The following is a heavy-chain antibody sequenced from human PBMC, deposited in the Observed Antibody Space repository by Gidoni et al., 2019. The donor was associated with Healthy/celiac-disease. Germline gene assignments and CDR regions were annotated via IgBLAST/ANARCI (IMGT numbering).Heavy chain of an antibody. V-gene: IGHV3-53*02. CDR1: GFTVSSNY. CDR3: ARDKQNYYYYYMDV. CDR2: IYSGGST. J-gene: IGHJ6*03. Sequence: EVQLVETGGGLIQPGGSLRLSCAASGFTVSSNYMSWVRQAPGKGLEWVSVIYSGGSTYYADSVKGRFTISRDNSKNTLYLQMNSLRAEDTAVYYCARDKQNYYYYYMDVWGKGTTVTVSS.